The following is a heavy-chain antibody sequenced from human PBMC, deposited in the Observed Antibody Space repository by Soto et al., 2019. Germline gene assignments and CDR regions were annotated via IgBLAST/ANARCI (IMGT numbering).Heavy chain of an antibody. CDR2: IYYSGST. CDR3: ARGLGYCSSTSCYAAGGFDP. V-gene: IGHV4-31*03. D-gene: IGHD2-2*01. CDR1: GGSISSGGYY. Sequence: SETLSLTCTVSGGSISSGGYYWSWIRQHPGKGLEWIGYIYYSGSTYYNPSLKSRVTISVDTSKNQFSLKLSSVTAADTAVYYCARGLGYCSSTSCYAAGGFDPWGQGTLVTVSS. J-gene: IGHJ5*02.